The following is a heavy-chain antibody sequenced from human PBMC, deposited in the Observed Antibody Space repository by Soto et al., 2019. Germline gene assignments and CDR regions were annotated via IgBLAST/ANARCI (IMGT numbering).Heavy chain of an antibody. CDR3: ARPGWGDAFDI. J-gene: IGHJ3*02. CDR2: IDPSDSYT. V-gene: IGHV5-10-1*01. D-gene: IGHD6-19*01. CDR1: GYSFTRYW. Sequence: GESLKISCKGSGYSFTRYWLSWVRQMPGKGLEWMGRIDPSDSYTNYSPSFQGHVTVSADKYISTASLQWSSLKASDTAMYYCARPGWGDAFDIWGQGTTGTVS.